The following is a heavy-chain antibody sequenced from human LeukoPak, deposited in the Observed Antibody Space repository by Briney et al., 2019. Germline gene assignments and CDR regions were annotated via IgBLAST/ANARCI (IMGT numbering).Heavy chain of an antibody. CDR1: GFAFSSYE. J-gene: IGHJ6*02. V-gene: IGHV3-48*03. CDR3: VGDGTAVSTNDYYGIDV. CDR2: ISSSGTTI. Sequence: QPSGSLRLSCAASGFAFSSYEMNWVCQAPGPGLERVSNISSSGTTINYADSAKGRLTISRDNATNYLYLQMHSLRDAATDACSCVGDGTAVSTNDYYGIDVWGQGTTVTVSS. D-gene: IGHD4-17*01.